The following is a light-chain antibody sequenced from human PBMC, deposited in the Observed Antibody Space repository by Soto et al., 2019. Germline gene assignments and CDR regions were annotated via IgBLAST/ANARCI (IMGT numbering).Light chain of an antibody. Sequence: QSALTQPASVSGSPGQSITISCTGTSSDVGGYNYVSWYQQHPGKAPKLMLYEVTNRPSGVSNRFSGSKSGNTASLTISGLQAEDEADYYCLSFTSSNTYIFGTGTKSPS. CDR2: EVT. CDR3: LSFTSSNTYI. CDR1: SSDVGGYNY. J-gene: IGLJ1*01. V-gene: IGLV2-14*01.